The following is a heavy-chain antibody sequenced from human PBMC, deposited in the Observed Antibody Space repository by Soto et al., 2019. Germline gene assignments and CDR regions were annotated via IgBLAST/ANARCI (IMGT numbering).Heavy chain of an antibody. Sequence: EVQLLESGGGLVQPGGSLRLSCAASGFTFSSYAMSWVRQAPGKGLEWVSAISGSGGSTYYADSVKGRFTISRDNSKNTLYLQMNSLRAEDTAVYYCGDFPRSSDQVNGMDVWGQGTTFTVSS. CDR3: GDFPRSSDQVNGMDV. CDR1: GFTFSSYA. J-gene: IGHJ6*02. CDR2: ISGSGGST. V-gene: IGHV3-23*01. D-gene: IGHD3-10*01.